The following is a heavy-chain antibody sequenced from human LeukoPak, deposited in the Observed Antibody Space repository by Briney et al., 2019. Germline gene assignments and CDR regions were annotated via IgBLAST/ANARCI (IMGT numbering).Heavy chain of an antibody. CDR3: ARGARAYYDILTGHDAFDI. CDR1: GYTFTGYY. J-gene: IGHJ3*02. D-gene: IGHD3-9*01. V-gene: IGHV1-2*02. Sequence: GASVKVSCKASGYTFTGYYMHWVRQAPGQGLEWMGWINPNSGGTNYAQKFQGRVTMTRDTSISTAYMELSRLRSDDTAVYYCARGARAYYDILTGHDAFDIWGQGTMVTVSS. CDR2: INPNSGGT.